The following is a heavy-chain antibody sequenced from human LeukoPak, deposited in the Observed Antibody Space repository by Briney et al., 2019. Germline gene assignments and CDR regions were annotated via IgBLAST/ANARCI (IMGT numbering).Heavy chain of an antibody. CDR3: ARDRDYYDSSGYFRLDY. V-gene: IGHV3-33*05. J-gene: IGHJ4*02. CDR2: ISYDGSNK. Sequence: AGGSLRLSCAASGFTFSSYGMHWVRQAPGKGLEWVAVISYDGSNKYYADSVKGRFTISRDNSKNTLYLQMNSLRAEDTAVYYCARDRDYYDSSGYFRLDYWGQGTLVTVSS. D-gene: IGHD3-22*01. CDR1: GFTFSSYG.